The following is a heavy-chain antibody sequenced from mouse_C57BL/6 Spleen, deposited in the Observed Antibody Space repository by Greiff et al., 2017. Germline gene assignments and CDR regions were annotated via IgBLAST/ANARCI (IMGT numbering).Heavy chain of an antibody. CDR1: GFTFRDYY. J-gene: IGHJ3*01. V-gene: IGHV5-16*01. CDR3: ARKDGNYGGFAY. D-gene: IGHD2-1*01. Sequence: EVKLMESEGGLVQPGSSMKLSCTASGFTFRDYYMAWVRQVPEKGLEWVANINYDGSSTYYLDSLKSRFIISRDNAKNILYLQMSSLKSEDTATYYCARKDGNYGGFAYWGQGTLVTVSA. CDR2: INYDGSST.